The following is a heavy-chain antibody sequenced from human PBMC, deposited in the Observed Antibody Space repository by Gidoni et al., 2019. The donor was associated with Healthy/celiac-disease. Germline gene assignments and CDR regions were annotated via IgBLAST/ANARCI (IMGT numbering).Heavy chain of an antibody. J-gene: IGHJ4*02. CDR2: ISWDGGST. V-gene: IGHV3-43*01. D-gene: IGHD1-26*01. CDR1: GFTFDDYT. Sequence: EVQLVESGGVVVQPGGSLRLSCAASGFTFDDYTMHWVRQAPGKGLEWVSLISWDGGSTYYADSVKGRFTIFRDNSKNSLYLQMNSLRTEDTALYYCAKAKGDLRDYFDYWGQGTLVTVSS. CDR3: AKAKGDLRDYFDY.